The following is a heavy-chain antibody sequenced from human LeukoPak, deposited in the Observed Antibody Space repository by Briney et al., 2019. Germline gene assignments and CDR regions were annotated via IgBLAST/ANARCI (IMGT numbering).Heavy chain of an antibody. CDR1: GFTFSSSA. Sequence: GGSLRLSCAASGFTFSSSAMSWVRQAPGKGLEWVSGISGSGVSTYYADSVKGRFTISRDNSKNTLFLQVNSLRAEDTAIYYCANGRGDYERVTRFDYWGQRTLVTVSS. D-gene: IGHD4-17*01. CDR3: ANGRGDYERVTRFDY. CDR2: ISGSGVST. J-gene: IGHJ4*02. V-gene: IGHV3-23*01.